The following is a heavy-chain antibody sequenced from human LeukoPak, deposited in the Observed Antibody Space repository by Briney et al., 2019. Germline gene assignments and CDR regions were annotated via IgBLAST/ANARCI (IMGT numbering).Heavy chain of an antibody. CDR1: GGSISSYY. D-gene: IGHD2-2*01. V-gene: IGHV4-59*12. J-gene: IGHJ3*02. CDR3: ARDYCSSTSCYNAFDI. CDR2: IYYSGST. Sequence: PSETLSLTCTVSGGSISSYYWSWIRQPPGKGLEWIGYIYYSGSTNYNPSLKSRVTISVDRSKNQFSLKLNSVSAADTAVYYCARDYCSSTSCYNAFDIWGQGTMVTVSS.